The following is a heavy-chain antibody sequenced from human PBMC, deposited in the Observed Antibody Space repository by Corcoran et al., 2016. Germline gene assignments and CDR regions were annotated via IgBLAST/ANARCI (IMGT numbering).Heavy chain of an antibody. CDR2: IIPIFGTA. Sequence: QGQLVQSGGEVKKPGASVKVSCKACGGPFSSYAISWVRQAPGQGLEWMGGIIPIFGTANYAQKFQGRVTITADKSTSKAYMELSSLRSEDTAVYYCARGGKLELPFDYWGQGTLVTVSS. CDR3: ARGGKLELPFDY. CDR1: GGPFSSYA. J-gene: IGHJ4*02. D-gene: IGHD1-7*01. V-gene: IGHV1-69*06.